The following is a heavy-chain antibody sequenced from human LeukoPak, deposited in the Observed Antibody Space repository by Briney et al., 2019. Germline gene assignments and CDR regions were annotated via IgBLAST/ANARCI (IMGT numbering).Heavy chain of an antibody. J-gene: IGHJ4*02. V-gene: IGHV1-2*02. CDR2: INPNSGCT. Sequence: ASVKVSCKASGYTFTGYYMHWVRQAPGQGLEWMRWINPNSGCTNYAQKFQGRVTMTRDTSISTAYMELSRLRSDDTAVYYCARSPAIRYCSGGSCCLFDYWGQGTLVTVSS. CDR3: ARSPAIRYCSGGSCCLFDY. D-gene: IGHD2-15*01. CDR1: GYTFTGYY.